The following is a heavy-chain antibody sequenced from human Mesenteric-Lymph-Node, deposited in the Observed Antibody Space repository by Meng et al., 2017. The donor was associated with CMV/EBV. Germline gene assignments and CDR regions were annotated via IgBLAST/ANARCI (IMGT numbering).Heavy chain of an antibody. D-gene: IGHD6-19*01. CDR2: IDYTGRT. Sequence: SETLSLTCSVSGGSVSSYYWSWSRQPPGKGLEWIGYIDYTGRTNYNPSLNSRVTISVDTSTNHVSLRLSSVTAADTAVYYCARGRTSGWLNWFDPWGQGTLVTVSS. J-gene: IGHJ5*02. CDR3: ARGRTSGWLNWFDP. CDR1: GGSVSSYY. V-gene: IGHV4-59*02.